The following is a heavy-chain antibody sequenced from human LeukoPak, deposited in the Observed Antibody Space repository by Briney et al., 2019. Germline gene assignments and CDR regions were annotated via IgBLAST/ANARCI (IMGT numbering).Heavy chain of an antibody. V-gene: IGHV4-61*01. J-gene: IGHJ3*02. D-gene: IGHD3-9*01. CDR3: ARIKSYYDILTGYQGTRDAFDI. CDR1: GVSVSSGSYY. Sequence: SETLSLTCTVSGVSVSSGSYYWSWIRQPPGKGLEWIGYIYYSGSTNYNPSLKRRVTISVDTSKNQFSLKLSSVTAADTAVYYCARIKSYYDILTGYQGTRDAFDIWGQGTMVTVSS. CDR2: IYYSGST.